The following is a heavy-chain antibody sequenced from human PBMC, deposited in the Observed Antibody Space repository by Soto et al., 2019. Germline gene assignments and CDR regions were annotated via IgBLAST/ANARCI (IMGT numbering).Heavy chain of an antibody. D-gene: IGHD6-13*01. V-gene: IGHV3-23*01. Sequence: PGGSLRLSCAASGFTFSSYAMSWVRQAPGKGLEWVSAISGSGGSTYYADSVKGRFTISRDNSKNTLYLQMNSLRAEDTAVYYCARHSSSWYRGSWFDPWGQGTLVTVSS. CDR1: GFTFSSYA. J-gene: IGHJ5*02. CDR3: ARHSSSWYRGSWFDP. CDR2: ISGSGGST.